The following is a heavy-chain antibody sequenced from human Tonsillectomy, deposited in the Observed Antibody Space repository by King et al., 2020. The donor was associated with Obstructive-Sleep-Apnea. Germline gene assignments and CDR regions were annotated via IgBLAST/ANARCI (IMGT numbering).Heavy chain of an antibody. D-gene: IGHD2-2*01. CDR1: GFTFSSFG. CDR2: IWHDGTNK. V-gene: IGHV3-33*01. Sequence: VQLVESGGGVVQPGRSLRLSCAASGFTFSSFGMHWVRQAPGKGLEWVAVIWHDGTNKHYADSVKGRFTISRDNSKNTLYLQMNSLRAEDTAVDYCARDEDCSSTSCYVYYYYYGMDVWGQGTTVTVSS. J-gene: IGHJ6*02. CDR3: ARDEDCSSTSCYVYYYYYGMDV.